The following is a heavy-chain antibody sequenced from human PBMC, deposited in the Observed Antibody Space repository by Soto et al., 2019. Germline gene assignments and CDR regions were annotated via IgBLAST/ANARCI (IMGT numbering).Heavy chain of an antibody. CDR1: GFTLSRFN. Sequence: GGSLSLSCAASGFTLSRFNMHWVRQAPAKWLDWVSSISSSTASRYYADSVKGRFTISRDNAKNSLYLQMNSLRAEDTAVYYCARDPGRIVVVMTYFDYWGHGTLVTVSS. CDR2: ISSSTASR. V-gene: IGHV3-48*04. CDR3: ARDPGRIVVVMTYFDY. D-gene: IGHD3-22*01. J-gene: IGHJ4*01.